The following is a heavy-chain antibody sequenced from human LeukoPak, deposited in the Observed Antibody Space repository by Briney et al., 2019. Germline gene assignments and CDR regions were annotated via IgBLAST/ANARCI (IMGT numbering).Heavy chain of an antibody. Sequence: GSLRLSCAASGFTLSSYAMSWVRQGPGKGLEWVSAISVSGNTYHADSVKGRFTISRDSSKNTLYLQMNSLRAEDAAVYYCAKGVVVAPDVTPFDYWGQGTLVTVSS. J-gene: IGHJ4*02. CDR1: GFTLSSYA. D-gene: IGHD2-2*01. V-gene: IGHV3-23*01. CDR2: ISVSGNT. CDR3: AKGVVVAPDVTPFDY.